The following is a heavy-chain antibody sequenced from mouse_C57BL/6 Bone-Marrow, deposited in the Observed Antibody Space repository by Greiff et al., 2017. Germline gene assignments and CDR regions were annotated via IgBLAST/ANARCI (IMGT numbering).Heavy chain of an antibody. J-gene: IGHJ1*03. CDR1: GYTFTSYW. CDR2: IYAGSGST. D-gene: IGHD2-4*01. CDR3: ASDYDCDGWYFDV. V-gene: IGHV1-55*01. Sequence: QVQLQQPGAELVKPGASVKMSCTASGYTFTSYWITWVQQRPGQGLEWIGDIYAGSGSTNYNEKVKSKVTLTVDKSSSTAYMQLSSLTSEDSAVYYCASDYDCDGWYFDVWGTGTTVTVAS.